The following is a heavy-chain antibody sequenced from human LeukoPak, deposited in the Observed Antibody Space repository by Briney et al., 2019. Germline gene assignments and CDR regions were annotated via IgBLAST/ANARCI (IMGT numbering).Heavy chain of an antibody. CDR3: ARAATSTEGY. Sequence: GWSLRLSCAASGFTFSTYWMTWVRQAPGKGLEWVASLNQDGSEKYYVDSVEGRFTISRDNAQKSLYLEMKSLSAKDTAVYCCARAATSTEGYWGQGTLVTVSS. J-gene: IGHJ4*02. CDR2: LNQDGSEK. V-gene: IGHV3-7*03. CDR1: GFTFSTYW.